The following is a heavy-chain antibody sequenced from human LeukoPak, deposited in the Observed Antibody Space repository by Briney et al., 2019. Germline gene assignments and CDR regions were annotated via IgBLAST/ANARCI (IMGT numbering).Heavy chain of an antibody. J-gene: IGHJ4*02. D-gene: IGHD6-13*01. CDR1: GGTFSSYA. CDR2: IIPIFGTA. CDR3: ARGNGYSSSHGDY. V-gene: IGHV1-69*01. Sequence: RRASVKVSCKASGGTFSSYAISWVRQAPGQGLEWMGGIIPIFGTANYAQKFQGRVTITADESTSTAYMELSSLGSEDTAVYYCARGNGYSSSHGDYWGQGTLVTVSS.